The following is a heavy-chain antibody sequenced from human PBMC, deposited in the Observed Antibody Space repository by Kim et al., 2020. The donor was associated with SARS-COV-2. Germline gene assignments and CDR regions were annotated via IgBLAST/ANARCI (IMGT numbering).Heavy chain of an antibody. CDR3: ARSGSYGYDILSGYQDYYYGMHV. Sequence: ASVKVSCKASGYTFTSYGISWVRQAPGQGLEWMGWISAYNGDTNYARNLQGRVTVTTETSTSTAYMELRSLRSDDTAVYYCARSGSYGYDILSGYQDYYYGMHVWGQGTTVTVSS. CDR2: ISAYNGDT. D-gene: IGHD3-9*01. CDR1: GYTFTSYG. J-gene: IGHJ6*02. V-gene: IGHV1-18*04.